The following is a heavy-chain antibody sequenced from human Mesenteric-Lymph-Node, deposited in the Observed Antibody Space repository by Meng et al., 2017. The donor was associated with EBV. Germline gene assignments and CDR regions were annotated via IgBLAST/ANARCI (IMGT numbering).Heavy chain of an antibody. D-gene: IGHD6-19*01. Sequence: QVQLQDPGPGLEKASETLSLTCTVSGASVSSYTHYWSWIRQPPGKGLEWIGYSYYSGSTSYNPSLTTRVTISVDTSKNQFSLKLNSVTAADTAVYYCARAVAGDWYFDLWGRGTLVTVSS. J-gene: IGHJ2*01. CDR3: ARAVAGDWYFDL. CDR2: SYYSGST. CDR1: GASVSSYTHY. V-gene: IGHV4-61*01.